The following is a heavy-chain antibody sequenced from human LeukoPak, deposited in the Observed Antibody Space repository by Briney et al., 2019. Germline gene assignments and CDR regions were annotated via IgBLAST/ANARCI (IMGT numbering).Heavy chain of an antibody. CDR3: AIPYCSSTSCYLVAFDI. Sequence: GASVKVSCKASGGTFSSYAISWVRQAPGQGLEWMGRIIPILGIANYAQKFQGRVTITADKSTSTAYMELSSPRSEDTAVYCCAIPYCSSTSCYLVAFDIWGQGTMVTVSS. J-gene: IGHJ3*02. V-gene: IGHV1-69*04. D-gene: IGHD2-2*01. CDR1: GGTFSSYA. CDR2: IIPILGIA.